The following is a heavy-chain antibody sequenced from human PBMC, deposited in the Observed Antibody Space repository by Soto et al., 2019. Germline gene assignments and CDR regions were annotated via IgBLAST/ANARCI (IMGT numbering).Heavy chain of an antibody. Sequence: ASVKVSCKASGYTFTSYYMHWVRQAPGQGLERMGIINPSGGSTSYAQKFQGRVTMTRDTSTSTVYMELSSLRSEDTAVYYCARDPHGRSNWNYGGLDYWGQGTLVTVPS. CDR3: ARDPHGRSNWNYGGLDY. V-gene: IGHV1-46*01. CDR1: GYTFTSYY. J-gene: IGHJ4*02. D-gene: IGHD1-7*01. CDR2: INPSGGST.